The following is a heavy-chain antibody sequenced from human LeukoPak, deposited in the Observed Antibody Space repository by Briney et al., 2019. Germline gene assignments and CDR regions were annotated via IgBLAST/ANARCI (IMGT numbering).Heavy chain of an antibody. CDR3: ARQLGSGWYRYFDY. CDR1: GGSISDYY. Sequence: SETLSLTCTVSGGSISDYYRGWIRQPPGKGLEWIGYFYNSGSSTYNPSLKSRVTISVDTSKNQFSLKLSSVTAADTAVYYCARQLGSGWYRYFDYWGQGTLVTVSS. J-gene: IGHJ4*02. V-gene: IGHV4-59*08. D-gene: IGHD6-19*01. CDR2: FYNSGSS.